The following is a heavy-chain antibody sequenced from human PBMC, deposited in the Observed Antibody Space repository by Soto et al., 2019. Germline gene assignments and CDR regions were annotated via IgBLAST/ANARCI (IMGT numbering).Heavy chain of an antibody. V-gene: IGHV4-39*01. Sequence: SETLSLTCTVSGGSISSSSYYWGWIRQPPGKGLEWIGSIYYSGSTYYNPSLKSRVTISVDTSKTQFSLKLSSVTAADTAVYYCAGVDCSGGSCYQSYYFDYWGQGTLVTVSS. CDR3: AGVDCSGGSCYQSYYFDY. CDR1: GGSISSSSYY. CDR2: IYYSGST. D-gene: IGHD2-15*01. J-gene: IGHJ4*02.